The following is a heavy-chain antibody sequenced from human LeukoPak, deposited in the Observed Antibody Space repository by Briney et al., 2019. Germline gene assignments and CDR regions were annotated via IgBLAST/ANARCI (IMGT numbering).Heavy chain of an antibody. Sequence: SETRSLTRNVSGGSISSYYWSWIRQPAGKGLESIEYIYYSGSTNYNPSLKSRVTISVDTSKNQFSLKLSSVTAAGTAVYYCARARVVTPAPAFDIWVQGTMVTVSS. J-gene: IGHJ3*02. CDR3: ARARVVTPAPAFDI. D-gene: IGHD4-23*01. CDR2: IYYSGST. V-gene: IGHV4-59*01. CDR1: GGSISSYY.